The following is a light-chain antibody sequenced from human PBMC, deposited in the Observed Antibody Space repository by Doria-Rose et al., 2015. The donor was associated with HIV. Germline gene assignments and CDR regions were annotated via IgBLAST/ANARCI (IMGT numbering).Light chain of an antibody. CDR3: QSYDSRLSVYV. CDR2: GNT. Sequence: QSVVTQPPSVSGAPGQRVAISCTGSSSNIGAGFDVNWYQQFPGTPPQLLIHGNTNRPSGVPDRFSGSKSGTSASLAISGLRAEDEADYYCQSYDSRLSVYVFGTGTKVTVL. J-gene: IGLJ1*01. CDR1: SSNIGAGFD. V-gene: IGLV1-40*02.